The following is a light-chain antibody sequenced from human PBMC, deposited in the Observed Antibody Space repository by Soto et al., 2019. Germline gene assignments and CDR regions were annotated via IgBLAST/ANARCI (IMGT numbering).Light chain of an antibody. CDR3: QSYDSSLSGYV. V-gene: IGLV1-40*01. Sequence: QSVLTQPPSVSGAPGXXVXIXCTXSSXXXGAGYDVHWYHQLPGTSPKVLIYGNSNRPSGVPDRFSGSKSGTSASLAITGLQAEDEADYYCQSYDSSLSGYVFGTGTKLTVL. CDR2: GNS. CDR1: SXXXGAGYD. J-gene: IGLJ1*01.